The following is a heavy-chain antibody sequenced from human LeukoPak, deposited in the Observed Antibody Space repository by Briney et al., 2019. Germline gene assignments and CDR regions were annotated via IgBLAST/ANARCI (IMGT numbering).Heavy chain of an antibody. D-gene: IGHD6-6*01. CDR1: GFTFSSYG. V-gene: IGHV3-33*01. Sequence: GRSLRLSCAASGFTFSSYGMHWVRQAPGKGLEWVAVIWYDGSNKYYADSVKGRFTISRDNAKDSLYLQLNSLRAEDTAVYYCARWSQFGSSSVGAHHFDHWGQGTLVTFSS. CDR2: IWYDGSNK. CDR3: ARWSQFGSSSVGAHHFDH. J-gene: IGHJ4*02.